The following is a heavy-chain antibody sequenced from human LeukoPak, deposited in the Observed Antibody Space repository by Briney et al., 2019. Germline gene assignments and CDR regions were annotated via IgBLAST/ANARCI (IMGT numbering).Heavy chain of an antibody. J-gene: IGHJ3*02. CDR2: IYPCDSYT. V-gene: IGHV5-51*01. CDR3: ASRYSSGWNDAFDI. CDR1: GYSFTSYW. D-gene: IGHD6-19*01. Sequence: ESLKIFCKGSGYSFTSYWIGWVRQMPGEGLEWMGIIYPCDSYTRYSPSFQGQVNISADKSISAAYLQWNSLKASDTAMYDCASRYSSGWNDAFDIWGQGTMVTVSS.